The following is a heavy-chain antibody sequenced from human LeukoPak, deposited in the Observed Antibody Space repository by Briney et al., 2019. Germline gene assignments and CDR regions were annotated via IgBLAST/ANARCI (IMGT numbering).Heavy chain of an antibody. J-gene: IGHJ3*01. V-gene: IGHV1-8*01. CDR2: MNPNSGNT. CDR3: ARPAYTAAYDL. Sequence: ASVKVSCKASGYTFTSFDINWVRQATGQGLEWMGWMNPNSGNTGYAQKFQERVTITRDMSTSTAYMELSSLRPEDTAVYYCARPAYTAAYDLWGQGTMVTVSS. D-gene: IGHD3-16*01. CDR1: GYTFTSFD.